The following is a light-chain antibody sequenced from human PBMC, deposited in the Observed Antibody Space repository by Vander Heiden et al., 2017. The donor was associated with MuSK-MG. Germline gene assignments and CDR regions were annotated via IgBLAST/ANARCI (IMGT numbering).Light chain of an antibody. J-gene: IGLJ3*02. V-gene: IGLV2-14*01. Sequence: QSALTQPASVSGSSVQSMTISCTGTSSYVGGYNYVSWYQQHPGKAPKLMIYEVSNRPSGVSNRFSGSKSGNTASLGISGLQAEDEADYYCSSHTSSSTWVFGGGTKLTVL. CDR2: EVS. CDR3: SSHTSSSTWV. CDR1: SSYVGGYNY.